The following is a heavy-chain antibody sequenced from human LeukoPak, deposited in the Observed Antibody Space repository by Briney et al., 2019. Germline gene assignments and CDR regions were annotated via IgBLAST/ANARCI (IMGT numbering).Heavy chain of an antibody. CDR1: GGSFSGYY. V-gene: IGHV4-34*01. D-gene: IGHD6-13*01. Sequence: PSETLSLTCAVYGGSFSGYYWSWIRQPPGKGLEWIGEINHSGSTNYNPSLKSRVTISVDTSKNQFSLKLSSVTAADTAVYYCARGRRLLAAAGVPEFDYWGQGTLVTVSS. CDR2: INHSGST. CDR3: ARGRRLLAAAGVPEFDY. J-gene: IGHJ4*02.